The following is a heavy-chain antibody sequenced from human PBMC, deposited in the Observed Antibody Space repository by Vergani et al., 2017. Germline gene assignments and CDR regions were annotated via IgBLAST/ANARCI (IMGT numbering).Heavy chain of an antibody. J-gene: IGHJ4*02. CDR1: SYTFTNFG. CDR3: VRDLESTGLLSFFDY. Sequence: QVQLVQSGAEVKKPGASVKVSCKSSSYTFTNFGISWLRQVPGQGLEWMGWISAYNGDTNYAQIVQGRVTMTTDTSTDTAYMDLRSLRSDDTAVYFCVRDLESTGLLSFFDYWGQGTLVTVSS. CDR2: ISAYNGDT. D-gene: IGHD3-3*01. V-gene: IGHV1-18*01.